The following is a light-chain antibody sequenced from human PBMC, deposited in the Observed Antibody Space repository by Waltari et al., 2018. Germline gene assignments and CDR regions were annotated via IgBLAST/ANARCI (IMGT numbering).Light chain of an antibody. J-gene: IGKJ1*01. V-gene: IGKV3-20*01. Sequence: ILLTPSPGTLSSSPGERATLSCRASQSVATYLAWYQQKTGQAPRLLIYGASSRATGVPDRFSASGSGTDFSLTISSLEPEDFAVYYCQHYVRLPVTFGQGTKVEIK. CDR2: GAS. CDR3: QHYVRLPVT. CDR1: QSVATY.